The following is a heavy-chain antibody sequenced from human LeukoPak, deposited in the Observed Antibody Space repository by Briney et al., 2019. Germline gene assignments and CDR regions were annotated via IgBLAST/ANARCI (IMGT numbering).Heavy chain of an antibody. CDR1: GGSFSGYY. CDR3: ARGGVRDAFDF. CDR2: INHSGNT. Sequence: SETLSLTCAVYGGSFSGYYWSWIRQPPGKGLEWIGEINHSGNTNYNPSLKSRVTISVDTSKNQFSLKLSSVTAADTAVYYCARGGVRDAFDFWGQGTMVTVSS. J-gene: IGHJ3*01. V-gene: IGHV4-34*01.